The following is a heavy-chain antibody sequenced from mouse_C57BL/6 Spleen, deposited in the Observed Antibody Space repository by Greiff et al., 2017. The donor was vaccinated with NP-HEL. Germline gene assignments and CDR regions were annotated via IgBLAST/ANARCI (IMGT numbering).Heavy chain of an antibody. CDR2: ISSGGSYT. CDR1: GFTFSSYG. J-gene: IGHJ2*01. V-gene: IGHV5-6*01. CDR3: ARGGLMVTTGYFDY. D-gene: IGHD2-2*01. Sequence: EVKLMESGGDLVKPGGSLKLSCAASGFTFSSYGMSWVRQTPDKRLEWVATISSGGSYTYYLDSVKGRFTISRDNAKNTLYLQMSSLKSEDTAMYYCARGGLMVTTGYFDYWGQGTTLTVSS.